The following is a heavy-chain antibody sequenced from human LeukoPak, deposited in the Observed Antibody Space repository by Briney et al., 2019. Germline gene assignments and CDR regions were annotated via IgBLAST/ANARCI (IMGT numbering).Heavy chain of an antibody. V-gene: IGHV3-9*01. Sequence: SLRLSFAASGFTFDDYAMHWVRQAPGKGLEGVAGISWNSGSIGYADSVKGRFTISRDNAKNSLYLQMNSLRAEDTAVYYCARDETSSIAARSPFDYWGQGTLVTVSS. CDR1: GFTFDDYA. CDR2: ISWNSGSI. CDR3: ARDETSSIAARSPFDY. D-gene: IGHD6-6*01. J-gene: IGHJ4*02.